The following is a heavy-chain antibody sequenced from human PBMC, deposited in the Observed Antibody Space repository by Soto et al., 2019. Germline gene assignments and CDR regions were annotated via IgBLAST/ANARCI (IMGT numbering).Heavy chain of an antibody. V-gene: IGHV3-23*01. CDR2: ISGSGGST. CDR1: GFTFSSYA. J-gene: IGHJ4*02. CDR3: ANSRVLSNLQTYDY. Sequence: EVQLLESGGGLVQPGGSLRLSCAASGFTFSSYAMSWVRQAPGKGLEWVSAISGSGGSTYYADSMKGRFTISRDNSKNTLYLQMNSLRAEDTAVYYCANSRVLSNLQTYDYSGQGTLVTVSS.